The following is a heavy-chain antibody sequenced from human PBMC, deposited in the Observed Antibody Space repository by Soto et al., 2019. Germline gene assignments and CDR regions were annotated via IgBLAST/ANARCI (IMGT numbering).Heavy chain of an antibody. CDR3: ARQYSSSWYDKNYFDS. J-gene: IGHJ4*02. D-gene: IGHD6-13*01. CDR1: GYTFTSYY. CDR2: INPSGGST. Sequence: ASVKVSCKASGYTFTSYYMHWVRQAPGQGLEWMGIINPSGGSTSYAQKFQGRVTMTRDTSTSTVYMELSSLRSEDTAVYYCARQYSSSWYDKNYFDSWGQGTMVTVPQ. V-gene: IGHV1-46*03.